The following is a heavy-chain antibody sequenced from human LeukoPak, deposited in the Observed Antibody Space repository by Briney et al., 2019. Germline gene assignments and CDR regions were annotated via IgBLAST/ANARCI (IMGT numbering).Heavy chain of an antibody. J-gene: IGHJ5*02. CDR3: ARDNSGSYPGWFDP. CDR2: IIPIFGTA. D-gene: IGHD1-26*01. V-gene: IGHV1-69*13. CDR1: GGTFSSYA. Sequence: GASVKVSCKASGGTFSSYAISWVRQAPGQGLEWMGGIIPIFGTANYAQKFQGRVTITADESTSTAYMELSSLRSEDTAVYYCARDNSGSYPGWFDPWGQGTLVTVSS.